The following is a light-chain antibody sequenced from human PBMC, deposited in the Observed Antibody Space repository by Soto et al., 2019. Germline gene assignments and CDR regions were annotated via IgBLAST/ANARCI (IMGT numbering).Light chain of an antibody. J-gene: IGKJ1*01. CDR1: QSISSY. V-gene: IGKV1-6*01. CDR3: LQDYNYPWT. Sequence: IQMTQSPSSLSASVGDRVTITCRASQSISSYLNWYQQKPGKAPKLLIYTAFNLQTGVPSRFSGSKSGTDFTLTISSLQPEDFATYYCLQDYNYPWTFGQGTKVDIK. CDR2: TAF.